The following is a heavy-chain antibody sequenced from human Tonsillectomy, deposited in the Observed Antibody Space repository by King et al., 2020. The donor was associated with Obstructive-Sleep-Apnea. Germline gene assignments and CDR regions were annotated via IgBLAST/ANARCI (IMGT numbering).Heavy chain of an antibody. D-gene: IGHD6-19*01. V-gene: IGHV3-30*04. J-gene: IGHJ4*02. CDR1: GFTFSSYA. CDR3: ARDVRESGWYDYFDY. CDR2: ISYDGSNK. Sequence: VQLVESGGGVVQPGRSLRLSCAASGFTFSSYAMHWVRQAPGKGLEWVAVISYDGSNKYYADSVKGRFTISRDNSKNTLYLQMNSLRAEDTAVYYCARDVRESGWYDYFDYWGQGTLVTVSS.